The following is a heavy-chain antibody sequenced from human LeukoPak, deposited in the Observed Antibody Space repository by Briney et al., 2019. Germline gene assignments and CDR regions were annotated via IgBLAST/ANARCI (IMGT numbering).Heavy chain of an antibody. D-gene: IGHD3-9*01. Sequence: ASVKVSCKASGYTFTGYYMHWVRQAPGQGLEWMGWINPNSGGTNYAQKFQGRVTMTRDTSISTAYMELSRLRSDDTAVYYCARDHYDILTDFDYWGQGTLVTVSS. CDR2: INPNSGGT. CDR3: ARDHYDILTDFDY. V-gene: IGHV1-2*02. J-gene: IGHJ4*02. CDR1: GYTFTGYY.